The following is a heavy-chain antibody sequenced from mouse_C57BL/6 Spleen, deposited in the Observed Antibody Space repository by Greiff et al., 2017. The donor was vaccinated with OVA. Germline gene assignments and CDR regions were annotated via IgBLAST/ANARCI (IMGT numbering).Heavy chain of an antibody. CDR2: IDPSDSYT. D-gene: IGHD1-1*01. J-gene: IGHJ2*01. Sequence: QVQLQQPGAELVRPGTSVTLSCTASGYTFTSYWMHWVKQRPGQGLEWIGVIDPSDSYTNYNQKFKGKATLTVDTSSSTAYMQLSSLTSEDSAVYYCARNYGSRYFDYWGQGTTLTVSS. CDR3: ARNYGSRYFDY. CDR1: GYTFTSYW. V-gene: IGHV1-59*01.